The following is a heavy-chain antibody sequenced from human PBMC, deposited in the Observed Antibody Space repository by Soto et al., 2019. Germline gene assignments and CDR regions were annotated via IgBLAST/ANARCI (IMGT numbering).Heavy chain of an antibody. CDR3: ARQLGFAGYCSSTSCLPYYFDY. CDR1: GYSFTSYW. J-gene: IGHJ4*02. Sequence: GESLKISCKGSGYSFTSYWIGWVRQMPGKGLEWMGIIYPGDSDTRYSPSFQGQVTISADKSISTAYLQWSSLKASDTAMYYCARQLGFAGYCSSTSCLPYYFDYWGQGTRVTVSS. D-gene: IGHD2-2*01. CDR2: IYPGDSDT. V-gene: IGHV5-51*01.